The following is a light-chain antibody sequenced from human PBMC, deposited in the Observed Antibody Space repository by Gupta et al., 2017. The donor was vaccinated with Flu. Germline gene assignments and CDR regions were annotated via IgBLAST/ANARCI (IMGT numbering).Light chain of an antibody. Sequence: SALTQDPAVSVALGQTVRITCQGDSLRSSYASWYQQKPRQAPVLVIYDKNNRPSGIPDRFSGSNSGNTASLTITGAQAEDEADYYCNSRDSSDNHQAVFGGGTKLTVL. CDR3: NSRDSSDNHQAV. CDR1: SLRSSY. CDR2: DKN. V-gene: IGLV3-19*01. J-gene: IGLJ2*01.